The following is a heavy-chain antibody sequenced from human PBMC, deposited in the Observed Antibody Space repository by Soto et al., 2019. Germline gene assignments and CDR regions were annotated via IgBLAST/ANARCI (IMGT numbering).Heavy chain of an antibody. V-gene: IGHV4-59*07. Sequence: SDTLSLTCTFSGGSISSYYWSWIRQPPGKGLEWIGYIYYSGSTNYNPSLKSRVTISVDTSKNQFSLKLSSVTAADTAVYYCARVDYYDSSAGYAYWGQGTLVTVS. CDR1: GGSISSYY. CDR3: ARVDYYDSSAGYAY. CDR2: IYYSGST. D-gene: IGHD3-22*01. J-gene: IGHJ4*02.